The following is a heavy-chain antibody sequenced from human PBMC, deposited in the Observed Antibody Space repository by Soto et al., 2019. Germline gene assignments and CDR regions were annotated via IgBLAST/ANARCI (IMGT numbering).Heavy chain of an antibody. J-gene: IGHJ5*02. CDR2: ISAYTDTP. CDR3: ARVIPGVEAWFDP. CDR1: GYTFTNFG. V-gene: IGHV1-18*01. D-gene: IGHD2-2*01. Sequence: QVQLVQSGAEVKKPGASVKVSCRASGYTFTNFGVTWVRRAPGQGLEWMGWISAYTDTPNYAQKFQGRVTMTIDTSTSRADMELRSLTSGGTAVYYCARVIPGVEAWFDPWGQGTLVTVSS.